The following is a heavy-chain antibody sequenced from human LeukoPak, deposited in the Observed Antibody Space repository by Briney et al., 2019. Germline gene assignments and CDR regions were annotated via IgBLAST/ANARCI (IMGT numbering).Heavy chain of an antibody. CDR2: ISYDGSNK. V-gene: IGHV3-30-3*01. Sequence: GGSLRLSCAASGFTFSSYAMHWVRQAPGKGLEWVAVISYDGSNKYYADSVKGRFTISRDNSKNTLYLQMNSLRAEDTAVYYCAKARQAFGMVRGPGRGYFDYWGQGTLVTVPS. CDR3: AKARQAFGMVRGPGRGYFDY. J-gene: IGHJ4*02. CDR1: GFTFSSYA. D-gene: IGHD3-10*01.